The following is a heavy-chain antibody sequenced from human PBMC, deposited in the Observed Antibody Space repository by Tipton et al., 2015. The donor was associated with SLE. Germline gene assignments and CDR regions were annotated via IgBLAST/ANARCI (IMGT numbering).Heavy chain of an antibody. CDR3: ARGGVGGYDYFDF. CDR2: IYYSGST. D-gene: IGHD5-12*01. J-gene: IGHJ4*02. CDR1: GGSISSSTYY. Sequence: TLSLTCTVSGGSISSSTYYWGWIRQPPGKGLEWIGNIYYSGSTYFNPSLKSRVTISVDTSKNQFSLKLSSVTAADTAVYYCARGGVGGYDYFDFWGQGTLVTVSS. V-gene: IGHV4-39*07.